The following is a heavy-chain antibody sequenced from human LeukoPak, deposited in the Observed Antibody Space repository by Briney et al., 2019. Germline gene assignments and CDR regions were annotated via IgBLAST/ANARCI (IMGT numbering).Heavy chain of an antibody. Sequence: SETLSLTCTVSGGSISSYYWSWIRQPPGKGLEWIGYIYYSGSTNYNPSLKSRVTISVDTSKNQFSLKLSSVTAADTAVYYCARGSYRRYFDWLSPYYYMDVWGKGTTVTVSS. J-gene: IGHJ6*03. D-gene: IGHD3-9*01. CDR1: GGSISSYY. V-gene: IGHV4-59*01. CDR2: IYYSGST. CDR3: ARGSYRRYFDWLSPYYYMDV.